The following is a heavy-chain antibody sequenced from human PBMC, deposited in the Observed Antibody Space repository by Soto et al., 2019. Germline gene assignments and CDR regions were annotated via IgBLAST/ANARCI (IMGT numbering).Heavy chain of an antibody. V-gene: IGHV4-59*08. CDR1: GGSISSYY. D-gene: IGHD3-10*01. CDR2: IYYCGST. Sequence: QVQLQESGPGLVKPSETLSLTCTVSGGSISSYYWSWLRQPPGKGLEWIGYIYYCGSTNYNPSLKFRVTISVDTSKNQFSLKLSSVTAADTAVYYCARRYGSAFDIWGQGTMVTVSS. J-gene: IGHJ3*02. CDR3: ARRYGSAFDI.